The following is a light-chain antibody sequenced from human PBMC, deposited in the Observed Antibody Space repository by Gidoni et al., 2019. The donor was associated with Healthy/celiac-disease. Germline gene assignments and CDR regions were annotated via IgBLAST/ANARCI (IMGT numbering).Light chain of an antibody. Sequence: QSVLTQPPSVSGAPGQRVTISCTGSSSNFGAGYAVNWHQQLPGSAPKLLTYGNSNRPSGVPDRFSGSKSGTSASLAITGLQAEDEADYYCQSYDSSLSGYVFGTGTKVTVL. J-gene: IGLJ1*01. CDR1: SSNFGAGYA. CDR3: QSYDSSLSGYV. V-gene: IGLV1-40*01. CDR2: GNS.